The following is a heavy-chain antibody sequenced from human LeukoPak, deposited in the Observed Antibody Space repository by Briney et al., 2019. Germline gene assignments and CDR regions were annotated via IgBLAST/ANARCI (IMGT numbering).Heavy chain of an antibody. CDR1: GYTLTELS. J-gene: IGHJ4*02. Sequence: GASVKVSCKVSGYTLTELSMHWVRQAPGKGLEWMGGFDPEDGETIYAQKFQGRVTMTEDTSTDTAYMELSSLRSEDTAVYYCARDLAFPGSYGSAEFYFDFWGQGALVTVSS. V-gene: IGHV1-24*01. D-gene: IGHD1-26*01. CDR3: ARDLAFPGSYGSAEFYFDF. CDR2: FDPEDGET.